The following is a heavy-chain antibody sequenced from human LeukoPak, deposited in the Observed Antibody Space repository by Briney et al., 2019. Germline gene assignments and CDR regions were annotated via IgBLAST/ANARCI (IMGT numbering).Heavy chain of an antibody. CDR1: GFTFSSYA. D-gene: IGHD2-2*01. Sequence: GGSLRLSCAASGFTFSSYAMTWVRQAPGKGLEWVGRIKSKTDGGTTDYAAPVKGRFSISRDDSKNTLYLQMNSLKIEDTAVYYCTTDCTSTSCYGDGAIDIWGQGTMVTVSS. CDR2: IKSKTDGGTT. CDR3: TTDCTSTSCYGDGAIDI. V-gene: IGHV3-15*01. J-gene: IGHJ3*02.